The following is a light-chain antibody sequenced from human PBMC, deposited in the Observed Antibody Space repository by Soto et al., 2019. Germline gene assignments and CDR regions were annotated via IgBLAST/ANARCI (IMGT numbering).Light chain of an antibody. CDR2: GVF. V-gene: IGKV3-20*01. CDR3: QQYNNWPPIN. CDR1: QTISRDF. Sequence: ENVLTQSPVTLSLSPGEIATISCSATQTISRDFLAWYQQKPGQAPRLLIYGVFNRATGIPDRFSASGSGADFTLTISRLEPEDFAVYYCQQYNNWPPINFGQGTRLEIK. J-gene: IGKJ5*01.